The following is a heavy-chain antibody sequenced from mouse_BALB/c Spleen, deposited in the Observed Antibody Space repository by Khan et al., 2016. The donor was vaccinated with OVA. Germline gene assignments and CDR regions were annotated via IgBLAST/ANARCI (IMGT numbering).Heavy chain of an antibody. V-gene: IGHV3-2*02. J-gene: IGHJ2*01. CDR1: GYSITSGYG. D-gene: IGHD1-2*01. Sequence: VQLKQSGPGLVKPSQSLSLTCTVTGYSITSGYGWNCIRQFPGNKLEWMGYISYSGSTNYNPSLKSRISITRDTSKNQFFLQLNSVTTEDTATSYCARTARIKYWGQGTTLTVSS. CDR2: ISYSGST. CDR3: ARTARIKY.